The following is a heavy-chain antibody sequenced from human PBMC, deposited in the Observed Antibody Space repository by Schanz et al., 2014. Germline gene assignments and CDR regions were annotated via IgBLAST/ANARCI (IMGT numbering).Heavy chain of an antibody. CDR1: GFSFSDYW. CDR3: ARGTPFLCDY. J-gene: IGHJ4*02. CDR2: INEDESHK. V-gene: IGHV3-7*01. D-gene: IGHD3-16*01. Sequence: EVQLVESEGGLVQPGGSLRLSCEGSGFSFSDYWMGWVRQAPGKGLEWVANINEDESHKYYVDSVKGRFTISRDSARNSLYLQMSSLRAEDTAVYYCARGTPFLCDYWGQGTLVTVSS.